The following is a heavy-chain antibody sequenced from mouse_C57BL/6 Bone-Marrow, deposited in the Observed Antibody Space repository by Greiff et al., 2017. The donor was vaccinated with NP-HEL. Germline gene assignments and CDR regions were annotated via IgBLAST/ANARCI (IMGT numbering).Heavy chain of an antibody. CDR2: IDPEDGDT. CDR1: GFNIKDYY. CDR3: TTGDYGSEPFAY. J-gene: IGHJ3*01. V-gene: IGHV14-1*01. D-gene: IGHD1-1*01. Sequence: VQLQQSGAELVRPGASVKLSCTASGFNIKDYYMHWVKQRPEQGLEWIGRIDPEDGDTEYAPKFQGKATMTADTSSNTAYLQLSRLTSEDTAVYYCTTGDYGSEPFAYWGQGTLVTVSA.